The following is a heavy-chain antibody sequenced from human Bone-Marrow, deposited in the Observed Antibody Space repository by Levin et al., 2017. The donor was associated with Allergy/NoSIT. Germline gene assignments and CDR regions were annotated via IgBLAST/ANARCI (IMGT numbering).Heavy chain of an antibody. V-gene: IGHV5-51*01. CDR3: ARQGRWFGEFTDAFDI. CDR1: GYSFTSYW. Sequence: GESLKISCKGSGYSFTSYWIGWVRQMPGKGLEWMGIIYPGDSDTRYSPSFQGQVTISADKSISTAYLQWSSLKASDTAMYYCARQGRWFGEFTDAFDIWGQGTMVTVSS. J-gene: IGHJ3*02. CDR2: IYPGDSDT. D-gene: IGHD3-10*01.